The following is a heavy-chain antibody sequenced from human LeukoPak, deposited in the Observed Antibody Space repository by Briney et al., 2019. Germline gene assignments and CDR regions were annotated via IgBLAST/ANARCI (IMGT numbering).Heavy chain of an antibody. J-gene: IGHJ4*02. D-gene: IGHD3-22*01. CDR2: IYTSGST. CDR1: GGSISSGSYY. CDR3: ARDNYYDTSGYFDY. V-gene: IGHV4-61*02. Sequence: SQTLSLXCTVSGGSISSGSYYWSWIRQPAGKGLEWIGRIYTSGSTTYNPSLKSRVTISVDTSKNQFSLKLSSVSAADTAVYYCARDNYYDTSGYFDYWGPGTLVTVSS.